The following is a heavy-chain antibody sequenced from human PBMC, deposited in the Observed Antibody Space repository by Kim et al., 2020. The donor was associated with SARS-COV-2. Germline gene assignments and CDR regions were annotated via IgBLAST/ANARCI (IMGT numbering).Heavy chain of an antibody. CDR1: GFTFGNYA. V-gene: IGHV3-9*01. Sequence: GGSLRLSCAASGFTFGNYAMHWVRQAPGKGLEWVSGISCNGGSIVYADSVKGRFTISRDNAKNSLYLQMNSLRDEDTALYYCAKDMYSSSTSCYIDIWGQGTLVTVSS. D-gene: IGHD2-2*02. CDR3: AKDMYSSSTSCYIDI. J-gene: IGHJ3*02. CDR2: ISCNGGSI.